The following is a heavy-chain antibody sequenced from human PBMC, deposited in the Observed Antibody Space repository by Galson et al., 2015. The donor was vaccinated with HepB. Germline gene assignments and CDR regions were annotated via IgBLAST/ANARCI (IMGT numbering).Heavy chain of an antibody. V-gene: IGHV4-34*01. CDR2: INHSGST. CDR3: ARVEGYDYIWGSYRFFDY. Sequence: TLSLTCAVYGGSFSGYYWSWIRQPPGKGLEWIGEINHSGSTNYNPSLKSRVTISVDTSKNQFSLKLSSVTAADTAVYYCARVEGYDYIWGSYRFFDYWGQGTLVTVSS. J-gene: IGHJ4*02. CDR1: GGSFSGYY. D-gene: IGHD3-16*02.